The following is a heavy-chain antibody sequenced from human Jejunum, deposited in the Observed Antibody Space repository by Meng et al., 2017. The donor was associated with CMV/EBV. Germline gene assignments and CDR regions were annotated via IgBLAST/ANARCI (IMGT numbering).Heavy chain of an antibody. J-gene: IGHJ5*02. CDR2: ISYTGST. CDR3: ARGGAPAGTSWPINRFDP. V-gene: IGHV4-61*01. D-gene: IGHD6-13*01. Sequence: FTGGPYYWSWIRQPPGKGLEWIASISYTGSTNYNPSLKSRVTMSLDTSKKQFSLKVNSLTAADTAVYYCARGGAPAGTSWPINRFDPWGQGALVTVSS. CDR1: FTGGPYY.